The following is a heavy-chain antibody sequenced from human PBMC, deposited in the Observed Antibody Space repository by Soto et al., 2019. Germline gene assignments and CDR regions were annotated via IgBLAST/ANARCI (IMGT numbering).Heavy chain of an antibody. J-gene: IGHJ3*02. Sequence: QVQLVQSGAEVKKPGASVKVSCKASGYTFTGYYMHWVRQAPGQGLEWMGWINPNSGGTNYAQKFQGWVTMTRDTSISTAYMELSRLRSDDTAVYYCARAIEDYGDQGHAFDIWGQGTMVTVSS. D-gene: IGHD4-17*01. V-gene: IGHV1-2*04. CDR2: INPNSGGT. CDR1: GYTFTGYY. CDR3: ARAIEDYGDQGHAFDI.